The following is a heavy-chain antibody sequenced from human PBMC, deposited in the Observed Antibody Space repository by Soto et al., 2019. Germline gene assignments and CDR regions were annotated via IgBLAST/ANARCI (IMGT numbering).Heavy chain of an antibody. CDR2: IVPSLDTT. Sequence: SVKVSCKASGGTFSSSGFSWVRQAPGQGLEWMGMIVPSLDTTNYAQKFQARVTITADEVTSTAYMELRSLRSEDAAVYYCARWPQPRYTADPYAVDVWGQGTRVTVSS. J-gene: IGHJ6*02. V-gene: IGHV1-69*11. CDR3: ARWPQPRYTADPYAVDV. CDR1: GGTFSSSG. D-gene: IGHD3-16*02.